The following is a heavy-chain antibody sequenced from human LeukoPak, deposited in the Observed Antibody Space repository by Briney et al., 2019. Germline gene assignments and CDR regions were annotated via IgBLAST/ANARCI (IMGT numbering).Heavy chain of an antibody. CDR1: GGSISSSNYY. Sequence: SESLSLTCTVSGGSISSSNYYWGWLRQPPGKGLEWIGSIYYSGSTYYNPSLKSRVTISVDTSKNQFSLKLSSVTAADTAVYYFARLVGATGAFDIWGQGTMVTVSS. J-gene: IGHJ3*02. CDR2: IYYSGST. V-gene: IGHV4-39*01. D-gene: IGHD1-26*01. CDR3: ARLVGATGAFDI.